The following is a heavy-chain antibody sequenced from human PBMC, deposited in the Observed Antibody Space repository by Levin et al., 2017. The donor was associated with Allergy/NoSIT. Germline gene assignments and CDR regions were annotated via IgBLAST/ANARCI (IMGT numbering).Heavy chain of an antibody. CDR3: AGAFASAGTDSICFYYYGVDV. V-gene: IGHV4-34*01. CDR2: INHSGST. CDR1: GGSFFSSY. D-gene: IGHD6-13*01. Sequence: SETLSLTCGVSGGSFFSSYWSWIRQPPGKGLEWIGEINHSGSTKYNPSLKSRVTISVDTSENQISLRLTSVTAADTAVYYCAGAFASAGTDSICFYYYGVDVWGQGTTVTVSS. J-gene: IGHJ6*02.